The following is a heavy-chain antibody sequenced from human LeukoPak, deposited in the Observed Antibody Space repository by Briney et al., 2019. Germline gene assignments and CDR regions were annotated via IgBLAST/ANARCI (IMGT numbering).Heavy chain of an antibody. CDR2: IIWNGGST. V-gene: IGHV3-20*04. CDR3: AKDLKRGYSYGQYYFDY. CDR1: GFTFDDYG. Sequence: GGSLRLSCAASGFTFDDYGMSWVPQAPGKGLQWVPGIIWNGGSTGYAHSVKGRFTISRDNAKNTLYLQMNSLRAEDTAVYYCAKDLKRGYSYGQYYFDYWGQGTLVTVSS. J-gene: IGHJ4*02. D-gene: IGHD5-18*01.